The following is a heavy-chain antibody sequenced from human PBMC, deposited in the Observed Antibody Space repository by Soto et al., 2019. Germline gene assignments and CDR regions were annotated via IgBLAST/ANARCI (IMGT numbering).Heavy chain of an antibody. Sequence: QVQLQESGPGLVKPSETLSLTCTVSGGSISSYYWSWIRQSPGKGPEWIVYVYHSASTDYNPALKSRDTLSFDLSRNHFSLKLSSVTAADTAVYYCATRPAGEWFGVFDYWGQGTLVTVSS. CDR2: VYHSAST. J-gene: IGHJ4*02. CDR1: GGSISSYY. D-gene: IGHD3-3*01. V-gene: IGHV4-59*01. CDR3: ATRPAGEWFGVFDY.